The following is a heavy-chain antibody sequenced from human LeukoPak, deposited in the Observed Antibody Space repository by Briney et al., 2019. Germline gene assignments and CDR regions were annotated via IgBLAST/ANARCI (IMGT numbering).Heavy chain of an antibody. CDR2: IYPSGTST. V-gene: IGHV1-46*01. D-gene: IGHD6-19*01. Sequence: ASVKVSCKASGYTFTSYYMHWVRQAPGQGLEWMEIIYPSGTSTSYAQKFQGRVTKTRDTSTSTVYMELSSLRSEDTAVYYCASRAGSGWYFVSWGQGTLVTVSS. J-gene: IGHJ5*02. CDR1: GYTFTSYY. CDR3: ASRAGSGWYFVS.